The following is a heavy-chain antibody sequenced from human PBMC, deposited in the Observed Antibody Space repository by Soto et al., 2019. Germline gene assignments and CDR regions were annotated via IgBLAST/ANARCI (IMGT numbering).Heavy chain of an antibody. D-gene: IGHD3-10*01. CDR1: GFTFSNAW. CDR3: TTVIHYLWFGELFPNDY. Sequence: GGSLRLSCAASGFTFSNAWMSWVRQAPGKGLEWVGRIKSKTDGGTTDYAAPVKGRFTISRDDSKNTLYLQMNSLKTEDTAVYYCTTVIHYLWFGELFPNDYWGQGTLVTVSS. V-gene: IGHV3-15*01. J-gene: IGHJ4*02. CDR2: IKSKTDGGTT.